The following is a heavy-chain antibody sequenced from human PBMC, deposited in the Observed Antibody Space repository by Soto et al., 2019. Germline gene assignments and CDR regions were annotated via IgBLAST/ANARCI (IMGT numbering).Heavy chain of an antibody. CDR3: EKFACWAGGSCSFYFDS. J-gene: IGHJ4*02. CDR2: ISGSGGRI. V-gene: IGHV3-23*01. CDR1: GFTFSSYA. Sequence: EVQVLESGGGLIQPGGSLRLSCAASGFTFSSYAMSWVRQAPGKGLEWVSSISGSGGRIYYADSVKGRFTISRDNYKNKMLLQLSGLGAEDAAIYYCEKFACWAGGSCSFYFDSWGQGALVTVSS. D-gene: IGHD2-15*01.